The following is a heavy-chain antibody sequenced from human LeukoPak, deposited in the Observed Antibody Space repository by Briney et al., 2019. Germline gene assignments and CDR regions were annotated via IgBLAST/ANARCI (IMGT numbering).Heavy chain of an antibody. CDR3: ATGYGSGNACDY. D-gene: IGHD3-10*01. V-gene: IGHV3-15*01. Sequence: GRSLRLSCAASGFTFTNAWMSWVRQAPGRGLEWVGLVKSESDGGTAVYAAPVKGRFTISRDDSKNTLYLQMNSLKTEDTAVYYCATGYGSGNACDYWGQGTLVTVSS. J-gene: IGHJ4*02. CDR1: GFTFTNAW. CDR2: VKSESDGGTA.